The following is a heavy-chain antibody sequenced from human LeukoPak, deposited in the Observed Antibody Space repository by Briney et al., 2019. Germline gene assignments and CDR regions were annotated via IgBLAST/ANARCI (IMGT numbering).Heavy chain of an antibody. CDR1: GGSFSGYY. J-gene: IGHJ6*03. Sequence: SETLSLTCAVYGGSFSGYYWSWIRQPPGKGLEWIGEINHSGSTNYNPSLKSRVTISVDTSKNQFSLKLSSVTAADTAVYYCARDRGSSSRHYYYYYMDVWAKGPRSPSP. D-gene: IGHD6-6*01. CDR3: ARDRGSSSRHYYYYYMDV. CDR2: INHSGST. V-gene: IGHV4-34*01.